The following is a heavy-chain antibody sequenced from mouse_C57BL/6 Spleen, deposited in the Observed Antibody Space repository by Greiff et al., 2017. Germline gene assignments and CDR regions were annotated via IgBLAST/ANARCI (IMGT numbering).Heavy chain of an antibody. D-gene: IGHD2-4*01. CDR1: GYTFTSYW. CDR3: ARDDYDGEDCAMDY. V-gene: IGHV1-7*01. J-gene: IGHJ4*01. Sequence: QVQLQQSGAELAKPGASVKLSCKASGYTFTSYWMHWVKQRPGQGLEWIGYINPSSGYTKYNQKFKDKATLTADKSSSTAYRQLNILTYEYSAVYYCARDDYDGEDCAMDYWGQGTSGTVAS. CDR2: INPSSGYT.